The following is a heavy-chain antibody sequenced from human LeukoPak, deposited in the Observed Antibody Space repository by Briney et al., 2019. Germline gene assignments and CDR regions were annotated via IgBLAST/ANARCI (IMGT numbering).Heavy chain of an antibody. V-gene: IGHV3-23*01. CDR2: ISGSGGST. D-gene: IGHD6-6*01. CDR3: ANIPSVGAALIRYYFDY. CDR1: GFTFSSYA. J-gene: IGHJ4*02. Sequence: PGGSLRLSCAASGFTFSSYAMSWVRQAPGKGLEWVSAISGSGGSTYYADSVKGRFTISRDNSKNTLYLQMNSLRAEDTAVYYCANIPSVGAALIRYYFDYWGQGTLVTVSS.